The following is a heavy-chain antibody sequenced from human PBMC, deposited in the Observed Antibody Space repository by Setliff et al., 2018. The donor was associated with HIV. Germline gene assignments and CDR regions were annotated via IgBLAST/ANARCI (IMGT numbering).Heavy chain of an antibody. CDR2: IMSILNIA. CDR3: AKELSYCSGGSCYFDS. J-gene: IGHJ4*02. Sequence: SVKVSCKASGGTFRSSAISWVRQAPGQGLEWMGGIMSILNIANYAQKFQGRVTITADKSTRTAYMELTSLRSEDTAVYYCAKELSYCSGGSCYFDSWGQGTLVTVSS. D-gene: IGHD2-15*01. CDR1: GGTFRSSA. V-gene: IGHV1-69*10.